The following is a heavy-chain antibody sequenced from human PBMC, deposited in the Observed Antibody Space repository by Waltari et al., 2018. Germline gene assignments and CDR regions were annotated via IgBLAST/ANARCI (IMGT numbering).Heavy chain of an antibody. CDR2: FDAEHGKT. V-gene: IGHV1-24*01. D-gene: IGHD6-19*01. CDR1: GYTLTELS. CDR3: ATTRASLIAVAGMGALDI. J-gene: IGHJ3*02. Sequence: QVQVVQSGAEVKKPGASVKVSCKVSGYTLTELSIHWVRQAPGKGLEWMVGFDAEHGKTTYAQEFPGRVAMAEDTVTDTAYVELGSLRSEDTAVYYCATTRASLIAVAGMGALDIGGQGTMVTVSS.